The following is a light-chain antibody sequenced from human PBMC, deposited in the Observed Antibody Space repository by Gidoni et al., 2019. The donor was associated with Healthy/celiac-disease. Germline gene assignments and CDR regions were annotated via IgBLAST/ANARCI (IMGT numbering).Light chain of an antibody. Sequence: DIQMTQSPSSLSASVGDRVTITCRASQNISNYLNWYQQKPGKAPKLLIYAASSLQSGVPSRFSGSGSGTDFTLTTISLQPEDFATYYCQQCYSTPWTFGQGTKVEIK. V-gene: IGKV1-39*01. CDR2: AAS. J-gene: IGKJ1*01. CDR3: QQCYSTPWT. CDR1: QNISNY.